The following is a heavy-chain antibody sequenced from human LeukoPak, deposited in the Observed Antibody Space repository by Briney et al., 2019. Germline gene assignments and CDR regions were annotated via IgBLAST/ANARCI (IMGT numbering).Heavy chain of an antibody. CDR3: ARDFARDAFDI. J-gene: IGHJ3*02. V-gene: IGHV3-48*01. CDR2: IYSSSRSI. CDR1: GFTFSSYE. D-gene: IGHD3-3*01. Sequence: GGSLRLSCAASGFTFSSYEMNWVRQAPGKGLEWVSYIYSSSRSIHYADSAKGRFTISRDNAKNSLYLQMNSLRAEDTAVYYCARDFARDAFDIWGQGTMVTVSS.